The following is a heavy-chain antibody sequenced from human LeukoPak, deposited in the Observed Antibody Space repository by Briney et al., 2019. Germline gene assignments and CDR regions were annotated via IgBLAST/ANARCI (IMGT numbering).Heavy chain of an antibody. CDR3: AKDGNSNYFYYYGVDV. D-gene: IGHD4-11*01. Sequence: TGGSLRLSCAASGFTFSSYWMSWVRQAPGKGLEWVANINEDGNERYYVDSVKGRFTISRDNAKNSLYLQMNSLRAEDTALYYCAKDGNSNYFYYYGVDVWGQGTTVTVSS. CDR2: INEDGNER. V-gene: IGHV3-7*03. CDR1: GFTFSSYW. J-gene: IGHJ6*02.